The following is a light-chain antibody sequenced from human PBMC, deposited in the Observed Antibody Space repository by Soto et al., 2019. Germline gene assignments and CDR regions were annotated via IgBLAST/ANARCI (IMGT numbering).Light chain of an antibody. CDR2: EDN. V-gene: IGLV6-57*01. CDR3: QSYDSSNQNVV. Sequence: NFMLTQPHSVSESPGKTVTISYTRSSGSIASSYVQWYQQRPGTSPTTVISEDNQRPSGVPDRFSGSIDRSSNSASLTISGLKTEDEADYYCQSYDSSNQNVVFGGGTKLTVL. J-gene: IGLJ2*01. CDR1: SGSIASSY.